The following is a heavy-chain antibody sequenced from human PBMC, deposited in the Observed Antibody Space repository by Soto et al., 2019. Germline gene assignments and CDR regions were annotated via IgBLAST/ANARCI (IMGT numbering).Heavy chain of an antibody. CDR3: AKDVEGGSLFRGAFDY. J-gene: IGHJ4*02. V-gene: IGHV3-23*01. CDR2: ISASGGAA. Sequence: GGSLRLSCVASRFTFTSYAMSWVRQAPGKGLEWVAAISASGGAAIHADSVKGRLTISRDNSKNTLYLQMNSLRAEDTAVYYCAKDVEGGSLFRGAFDYWGQGTQVTVSS. CDR1: RFTFTSYA. D-gene: IGHD1-26*01.